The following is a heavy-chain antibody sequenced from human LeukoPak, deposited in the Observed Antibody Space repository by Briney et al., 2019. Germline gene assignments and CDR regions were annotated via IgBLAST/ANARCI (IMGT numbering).Heavy chain of an antibody. CDR3: ARGGRWAYYFDY. CDR2: ISTRDNTI. Sequence: GGTLRLSCTASGVTFSDYYMSWIRQTPGQGLEWLSYISTRDNTIKYADSVKGRFTISRDNANNSVFLQMNNLRAEDSAIYYCARGGRWAYYFDYWGQGSLVTVSS. V-gene: IGHV3-11*01. J-gene: IGHJ4*02. CDR1: GVTFSDYY. D-gene: IGHD4-23*01.